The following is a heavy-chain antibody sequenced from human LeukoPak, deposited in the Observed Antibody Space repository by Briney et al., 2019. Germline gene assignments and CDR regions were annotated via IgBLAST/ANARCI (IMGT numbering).Heavy chain of an antibody. CDR3: ARDLTGWGESSGYSDY. V-gene: IGHV3-48*03. J-gene: IGHJ4*02. CDR2: IKDDGSIK. CDR1: RLTFSGLE. D-gene: IGHD3-22*01. Sequence: GGALRLSCVGSRLTFSGLEMNWLGQAPGKGRAGVSYIKDDGSIKTYADSVKGRFTISRDNSKNTLFLQVNSLRAEDTAVYYCARDLTGWGESSGYSDYWGQGTLVTVSS.